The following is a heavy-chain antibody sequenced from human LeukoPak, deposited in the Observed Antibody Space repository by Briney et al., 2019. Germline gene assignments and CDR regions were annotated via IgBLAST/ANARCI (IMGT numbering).Heavy chain of an antibody. CDR3: ARDLRRWGVGATIGAFDI. V-gene: IGHV3-30*02. D-gene: IGHD1-26*01. CDR1: KFTFSGYG. J-gene: IGHJ3*02. Sequence: GGSLRLSCVASKFTFSGYGMHWVRQAPGKGLEWVAFIRYDGSDKYYADSVKGRFTISRDNAKNSLYLQMNSLRAEDTAVYYCARDLRRWGVGATIGAFDIWGQGTMVTVSS. CDR2: IRYDGSDK.